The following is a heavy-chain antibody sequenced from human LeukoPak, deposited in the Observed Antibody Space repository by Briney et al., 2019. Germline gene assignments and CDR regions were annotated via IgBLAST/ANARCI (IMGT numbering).Heavy chain of an antibody. J-gene: IGHJ3*02. CDR1: GFTFSSYS. D-gene: IGHD3-10*02. CDR3: ARDRLTMFAFDI. CDR2: ISSSSSYI. Sequence: GGSLRLSCAASGFTFSSYSMNWVRQAPGKGLEWVSSISSSSSYIYYADSVKGRFTISRDNAKNSLYLQMNSLRAEDTAVYYCARDRLTMFAFDIWGQGTLVTVSS. V-gene: IGHV3-21*01.